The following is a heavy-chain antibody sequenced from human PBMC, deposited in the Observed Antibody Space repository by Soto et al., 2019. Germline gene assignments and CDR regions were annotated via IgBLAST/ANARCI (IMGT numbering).Heavy chain of an antibody. J-gene: IGHJ5*02. D-gene: IGHD2-15*01. Sequence: SETLSLTCAVYGGSFSGYYWSWIRQPPGKGLEWIGEINHSGSTNYNPSLKSRVTISVDTSKNQFSLKPSSVTAADTAVYYCARGVYCSGGSCHYINWFDPWGQGTLVTVSS. CDR2: INHSGST. V-gene: IGHV4-34*01. CDR1: GGSFSGYY. CDR3: ARGVYCSGGSCHYINWFDP.